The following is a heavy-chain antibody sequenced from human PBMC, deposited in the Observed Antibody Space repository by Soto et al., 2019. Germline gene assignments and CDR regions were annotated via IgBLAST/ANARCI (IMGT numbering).Heavy chain of an antibody. J-gene: IGHJ6*02. CDR1: GFTFSSYS. V-gene: IGHV3-21*01. CDR2: ISSSSSYI. Sequence: LRLSCAASGFTFSSYSMNWVRQAPGKGLEWVSSISSSSSYIYYADSVKGRFTISRDNAKNSLYLQMNSLRAEDTAVYYCARSGAAAGTRFYYYYGMDVWGQGTTVTVSS. D-gene: IGHD6-13*01. CDR3: ARSGAAAGTRFYYYYGMDV.